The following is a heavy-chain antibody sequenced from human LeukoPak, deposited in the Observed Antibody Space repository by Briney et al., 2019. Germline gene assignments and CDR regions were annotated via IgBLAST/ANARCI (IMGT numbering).Heavy chain of an antibody. Sequence: ASVKVSCKVSGYTLTELSMHWVRQAPGKGLEWMGGFDPEDGETIYAQKFQGRVTMTEDTSTDTAYMELGSLRSEDTAVYYCATDSSSRYAFDIWGQGTMVTVSS. J-gene: IGHJ3*02. V-gene: IGHV1-24*01. CDR3: ATDSSSRYAFDI. CDR1: GYTLTELS. CDR2: FDPEDGET.